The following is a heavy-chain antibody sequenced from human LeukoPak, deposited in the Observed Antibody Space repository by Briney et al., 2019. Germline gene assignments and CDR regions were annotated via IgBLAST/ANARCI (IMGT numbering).Heavy chain of an antibody. CDR2: INHSGST. CDR3: ARVTVTTGLYYYYGMDV. J-gene: IGHJ6*02. D-gene: IGHD4-17*01. CDR1: GGSFSGYY. V-gene: IGHV4-34*01. Sequence: PSETLSLTCAVYGGSFSGYYWSWIRQPPGKGLEWIGEINHSGSTNYNPSLKSRVTISVDTSKNQFSLKLSSVTAADTAVYYCARVTVTTGLYYYYGMDVWGQGTTVTVSS.